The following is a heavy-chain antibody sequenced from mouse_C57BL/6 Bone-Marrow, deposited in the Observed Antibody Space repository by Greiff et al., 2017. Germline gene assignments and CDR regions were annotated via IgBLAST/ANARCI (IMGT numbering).Heavy chain of an antibody. CDR1: GFTFSDAW. CDR2: IRNKANNHAT. D-gene: IGHD1-1*01. CDR3: TRFMTTVAPWYFDV. J-gene: IGHJ1*03. Sequence: EVQRVESGGGLVQPGGSMKLSCAASGFTFSDAWMDWVRQSPEKGLEWVAEIRNKANNHATYYAESVKGRFTISRDDSKSSVYLQMNSLRAEDTGIYYCTRFMTTVAPWYFDVWGTGTTVTVSS. V-gene: IGHV6-6*01.